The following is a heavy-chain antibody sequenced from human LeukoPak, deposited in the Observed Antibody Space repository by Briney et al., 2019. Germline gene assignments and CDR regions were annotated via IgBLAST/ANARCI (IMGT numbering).Heavy chain of an antibody. CDR3: ARDYDILTGYYRDDY. V-gene: IGHV1-2*06. CDR2: INPNSGGT. CDR1: GYTFTGYY. J-gene: IGHJ4*02. Sequence: ASVKVSCTASGYTFTGYYMHWVRQAPGQGLEWMGRINPNSGGTNYAQKLQGRVTMTTDTSTSTAYMELRSLRSDDTAVYYCARDYDILTGYYRDDYWGQGTLVTVSS. D-gene: IGHD3-9*01.